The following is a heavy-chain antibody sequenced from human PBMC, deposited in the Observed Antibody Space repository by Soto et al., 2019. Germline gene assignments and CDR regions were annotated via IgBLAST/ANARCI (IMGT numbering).Heavy chain of an antibody. CDR1: GFTFNRYA. Sequence: SLRLSCAASGFTFNRYAMHWVRQAPGKGLEWVSGISWNSGSIGYADSVKGRFTISRDNAKNSLYLQMNSLRAEDTALYYCAKDNSYYYDSSGYCDCWGQGTLVTVSS. D-gene: IGHD3-22*01. V-gene: IGHV3-9*01. CDR2: ISWNSGSI. CDR3: AKDNSYYYDSSGYCDC. J-gene: IGHJ4*02.